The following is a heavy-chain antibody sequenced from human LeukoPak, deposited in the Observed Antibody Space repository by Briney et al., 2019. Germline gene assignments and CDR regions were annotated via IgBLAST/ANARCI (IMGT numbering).Heavy chain of an antibody. D-gene: IGHD6-19*01. V-gene: IGHV6-1*01. CDR1: GDSVSSNSVT. CDR2: TYYRSKWYK. CDR3: ARSVAALDY. Sequence: SQTLSLICAISGDSVSSNSVTWNWIRQSPSRGLEWLGRTYYRSKWYKDYAVSVKSRITINPDTSKNQFSLQLNSVTPEDTAVYYCARSVAALDYWGQGTLVTVSS. J-gene: IGHJ4*02.